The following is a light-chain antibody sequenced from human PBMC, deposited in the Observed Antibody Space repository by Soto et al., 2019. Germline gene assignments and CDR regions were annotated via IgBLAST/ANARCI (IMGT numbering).Light chain of an antibody. Sequence: IVLTHSPATLSLSPGERATLSCRASQSVSSYLAWYQQKPGQAPRLLIYDASNRATGIPARLSGSGSGTDFTLTISSLEPEDFAVYYCQQRSNWPRTFGQGTKVDIK. V-gene: IGKV3-11*01. J-gene: IGKJ1*01. CDR3: QQRSNWPRT. CDR2: DAS. CDR1: QSVSSY.